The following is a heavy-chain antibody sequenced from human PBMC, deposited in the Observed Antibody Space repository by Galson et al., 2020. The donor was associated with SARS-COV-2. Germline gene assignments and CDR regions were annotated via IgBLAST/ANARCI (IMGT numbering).Heavy chain of an antibody. J-gene: IGHJ4*02. V-gene: IGHV4-61*02. CDR1: GGSISSGSYY. CDR3: ARESRWDLYFAH. CDR2: IYTGVNT. Sequence: SETLSLTCTVSGGSISSGSYYWSWIWQPAGKGLEWIGRIYTGVNTNYNPSLKSRVTISVDTSKNQFSLKLSSVTAADTAVYYCARESRWDLYFAHWGQGTLVTVSS. D-gene: IGHD1-26*01.